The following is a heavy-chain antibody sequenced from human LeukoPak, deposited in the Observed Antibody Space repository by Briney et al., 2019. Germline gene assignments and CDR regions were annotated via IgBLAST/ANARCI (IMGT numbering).Heavy chain of an antibody. CDR2: MSSSGGST. V-gene: IGHV3-23*01. CDR1: GFTFSSFS. D-gene: IGHD2-8*01. Sequence: PGGSLRLSCAASGFTFSSFSLSWVRQAPGKGLEWVSGMSSSGGSTNYADSVKGRFTISRDNSTNTLYLQMNSLRAEDTAVYYCAKDRENGHVYDPLDFWGRATMVSVSS. CDR3: AKDRENGHVYDPLDF. J-gene: IGHJ3*01.